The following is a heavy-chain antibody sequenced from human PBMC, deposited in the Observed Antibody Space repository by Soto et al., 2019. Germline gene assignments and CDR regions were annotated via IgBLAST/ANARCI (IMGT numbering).Heavy chain of an antibody. CDR3: ARGGITIFGDPSRAWFDP. J-gene: IGHJ5*02. V-gene: IGHV1-69*12. D-gene: IGHD3-3*01. CDR1: GGTFSSYA. Sequence: QVQLVQSGAEVKKPGSSVKVSCKASGGTFSSYAISWVRQAPGQGLEWMGGIIPIFGTANYAQKFQGRVTITADESTSTAYMELSSLRSEDTAVYYCARGGITIFGDPSRAWFDPWGQGTLVTVSS. CDR2: IIPIFGTA.